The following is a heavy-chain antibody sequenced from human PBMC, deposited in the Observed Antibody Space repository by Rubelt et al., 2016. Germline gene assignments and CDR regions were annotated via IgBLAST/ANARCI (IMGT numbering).Heavy chain of an antibody. CDR2: INPHSGGT. Sequence: VQLVQSGAEVKKPGASVKVSCKPSAYTFTGYYMHWVRQAPGQGLEWMGWINPHSGGTNYARKFQGRVTRPRETSISTAYMELSRLRSDDTAVYYCASSSGSYHSLDYWGQGTLVTVSS. D-gene: IGHD1-26*01. CDR3: ASSSGSYHSLDY. V-gene: IGHV1-2*02. J-gene: IGHJ4*02. CDR1: AYTFTGYY.